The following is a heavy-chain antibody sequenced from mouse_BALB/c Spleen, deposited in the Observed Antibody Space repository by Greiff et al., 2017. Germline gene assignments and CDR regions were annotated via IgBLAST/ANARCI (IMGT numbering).Heavy chain of an antibody. J-gene: IGHJ3*01. CDR1: GFTFSSYT. CDR2: ISSGGSYT. CDR3: TREGGGFAY. Sequence: EVMLVESGGGLVKPGGSLKLSCAASGFTFSSYTMSWVRQTPEKRLEWVATISSGGSYTYYPDSVKGRFTISRDNAKNTLYLQMSSLKSEDTAMYYCTREGGGFAYWGQGTLVTVSA. V-gene: IGHV5-6-4*01.